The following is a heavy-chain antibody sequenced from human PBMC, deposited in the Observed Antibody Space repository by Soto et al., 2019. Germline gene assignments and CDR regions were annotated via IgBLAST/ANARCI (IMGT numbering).Heavy chain of an antibody. J-gene: IGHJ6*02. CDR1: GYRFTNYW. D-gene: IGHD6-13*01. V-gene: IGHV5-51*01. CDR2: IYPGDSDT. CDR3: ARDGAYSSSWYNDYYYYGMDV. Sequence: GESLKISCKGSGYRFTNYWIGWVRQMPGKGLEWMGIIYPGDSDTRYSPSFQGQVTISADKSINTAYLQWSSLKASDTAMYYCARDGAYSSSWYNDYYYYGMDVWGQGTTVTVSS.